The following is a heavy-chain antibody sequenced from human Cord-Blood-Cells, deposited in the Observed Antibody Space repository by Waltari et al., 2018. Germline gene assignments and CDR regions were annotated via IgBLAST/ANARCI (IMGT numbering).Heavy chain of an antibody. V-gene: IGHV3-9*03. Sequence: EVQLVESGGGLVQPGRSLRLSCAASGFTFDDYAMHWVRQAPGKGLEWVSGISWNSGSIGYADSVEDRFTISRDNAKNSLYLQMNSLRAEDMALYYCARAGTIYDAFDIWGQGTMVTVSS. CDR1: GFTFDDYA. J-gene: IGHJ3*02. CDR3: ARAGTIYDAFDI. CDR2: ISWNSGSI. D-gene: IGHD3-9*01.